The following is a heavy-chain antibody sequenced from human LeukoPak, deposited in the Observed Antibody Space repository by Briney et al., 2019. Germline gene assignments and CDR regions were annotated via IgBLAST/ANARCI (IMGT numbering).Heavy chain of an antibody. D-gene: IGHD5-24*01. CDR2: INHSGST. CDR1: GGPFSDYY. CDR3: ARGGGARDGYNYAGPFYFDY. V-gene: IGHV4-34*01. J-gene: IGHJ4*01. Sequence: SETLSLTCAVYGGPFSDYYWSWIRQPPGKGLEWIGKINHSGSTNYSPSLKSRVTISIDTSKNQFSLKLNSMTAADTAVYYCARGGGARDGYNYAGPFYFDYWGHGTLVTVSS.